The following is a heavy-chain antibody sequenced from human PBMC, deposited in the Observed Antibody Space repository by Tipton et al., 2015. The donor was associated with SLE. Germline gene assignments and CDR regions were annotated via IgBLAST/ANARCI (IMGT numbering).Heavy chain of an antibody. CDR2: INHSGST. D-gene: IGHD3-10*01. CDR1: GGSFSGYY. Sequence: LRLSCAVYGGSFSGYYWSWIRQPPGKGLEWIGEINHSGSTNYNPSLKSRVTISVDTSKNQFSLKLSSVTAADTAVYYCARGYYYGSGSYYNAPHFDYWGQGTLVTVSP. J-gene: IGHJ4*02. V-gene: IGHV4-34*01. CDR3: ARGYYYGSGSYYNAPHFDY.